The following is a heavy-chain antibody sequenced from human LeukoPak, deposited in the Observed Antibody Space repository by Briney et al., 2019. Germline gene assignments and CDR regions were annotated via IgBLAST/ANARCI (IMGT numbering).Heavy chain of an antibody. CDR1: GFILSGYG. Sequence: GGSLRLSCAASGFILSGYGMNWVRQAPGKGLEWVSYLGSSSGSGSSIYYADSVKGRFTISRDNAKNSLYLQMNSLRAEDTALYYCARRAGDYSGFSWGQGILVTVSS. CDR3: ARRAGDYSGFS. J-gene: IGHJ4*02. D-gene: IGHD4-11*01. V-gene: IGHV3-48*04. CDR2: LGSSSGSGSSI.